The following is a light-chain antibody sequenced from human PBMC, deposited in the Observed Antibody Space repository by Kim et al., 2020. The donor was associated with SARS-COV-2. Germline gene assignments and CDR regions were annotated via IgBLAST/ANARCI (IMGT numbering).Light chain of an antibody. Sequence: CASVGDRVTITCRASQSISSYLNWYQQKPGKAPKLLIYAASSLQSGVPSRFSGSGSGTDFTLTISSLQPEDFATYYCKQSYSTPYTFGQGTKLEI. CDR3: KQSYSTPYT. J-gene: IGKJ2*01. CDR2: AAS. V-gene: IGKV1-39*01. CDR1: QSISSY.